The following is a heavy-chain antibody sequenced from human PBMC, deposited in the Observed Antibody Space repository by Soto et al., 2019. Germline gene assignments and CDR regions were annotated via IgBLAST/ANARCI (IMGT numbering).Heavy chain of an antibody. D-gene: IGHD4-4*01. CDR3: ARGSNHFDY. J-gene: IGHJ4*02. V-gene: IGHV3-74*01. CDR2: INSDGNST. Sequence: EVQLVESGGGLVQPGGSLRLSCAASGFTFSPFWMHWVRQVPGKGPVWVSRINSDGNSTSYADSVKGRFTISRDNAKNTLYLQMNGLRAEDKSVYYCARGSNHFDYWGKGTLVTVSS. CDR1: GFTFSPFW.